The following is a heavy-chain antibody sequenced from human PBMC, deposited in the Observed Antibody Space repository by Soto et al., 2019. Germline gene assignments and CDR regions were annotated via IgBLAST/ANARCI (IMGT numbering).Heavy chain of an antibody. D-gene: IGHD2-2*01. CDR2: IKQDGSEK. CDR1: GFTFSSYW. CDR3: ARDGVNPSRTRCWGMDV. Sequence: PGGSLRLSCAASGFTFSSYWMSWVRQAPGEGLEWVANIKQDGSEKYYVGSVKGRFTISRDNAKNSLYLQMNSLRAENTAVYYCARDGVNPSRTRCWGMDVWGQGNTVTVSS. J-gene: IGHJ6*02. V-gene: IGHV3-7*01.